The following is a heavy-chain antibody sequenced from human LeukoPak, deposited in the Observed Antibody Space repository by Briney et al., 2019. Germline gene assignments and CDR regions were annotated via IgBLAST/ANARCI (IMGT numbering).Heavy chain of an antibody. CDR1: GYTFSSYN. J-gene: IGHJ4*02. V-gene: IGHV1-18*01. CDR2: ISAFNGDT. Sequence: GASVKVSCKASGYTFSSYNINWVRRAPGQGLEWMGWISAFNGDTNYAQKFQGRVTMTTDTSTSTAYMELRSLRSDDTAVYYCARDLGSVAVAGNGFVYWGQGTLVTVSS. D-gene: IGHD6-19*01. CDR3: ARDLGSVAVAGNGFVY.